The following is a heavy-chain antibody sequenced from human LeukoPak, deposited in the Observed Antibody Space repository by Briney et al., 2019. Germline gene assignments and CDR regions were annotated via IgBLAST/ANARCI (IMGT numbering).Heavy chain of an antibody. CDR3: ARTHSSSWLVTYYFDY. J-gene: IGHJ4*02. CDR2: IYPGDSDT. V-gene: IGHV5-51*01. Sequence: GEPLKISCKGSGYSFTSYWIGWVRQMPGKGLEWMGIIYPGDSDTRYSPSFQGQVTISADKSISTAYLQWSSLKASDTAMYYCARTHSSSWLVTYYFDYWGQGTLVTVSS. D-gene: IGHD6-13*01. CDR1: GYSFTSYW.